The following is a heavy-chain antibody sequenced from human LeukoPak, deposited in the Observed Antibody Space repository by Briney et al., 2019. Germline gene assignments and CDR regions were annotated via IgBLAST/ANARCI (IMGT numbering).Heavy chain of an antibody. J-gene: IGHJ5*02. V-gene: IGHV1-2*02. D-gene: IGHD6-13*01. Sequence: AASVKVSCKASGYTLTAYYMHWVRQAPGQGLEWMGWINPHSGGTNYAQKFQGRVTMTRDTSITTDYMELSRLRSDDTAVYYCARGGSTWLTWFDPWGQGTLVTVSS. CDR3: ARGGSTWLTWFDP. CDR2: INPHSGGT. CDR1: GYTLTAYY.